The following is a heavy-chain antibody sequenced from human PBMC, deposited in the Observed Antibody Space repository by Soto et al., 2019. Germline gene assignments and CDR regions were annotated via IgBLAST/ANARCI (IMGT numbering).Heavy chain of an antibody. CDR3: AREASIAVAGTWYYYYGMDV. V-gene: IGHV1-69*13. CDR2: IIPIFGTA. J-gene: IGHJ6*02. CDR1: GGTFSSYA. D-gene: IGHD6-19*01. Sequence: SVKVSCEASGGTFSSYAISWVRQAPGQGLEWMGGIIPIFGTANYAQKFQGRVTITADESTSTAYMELSSLRSEDTAVYYCAREASIAVAGTWYYYYGMDVWGQGTTLTVSS.